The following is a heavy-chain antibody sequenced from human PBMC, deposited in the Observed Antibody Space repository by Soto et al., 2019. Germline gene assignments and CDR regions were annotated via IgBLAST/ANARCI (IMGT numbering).Heavy chain of an antibody. V-gene: IGHV3-30-3*01. CDR2: ISYDGSNK. CDR3: ARDVRFLVWLHYDYGMDV. J-gene: IGHJ6*02. D-gene: IGHD3-3*01. CDR1: GFTFSIYA. Sequence: QVQLVESGGGVVQPVRSLRLSCSASGFTFSIYAMHRARQSPGKGPEWVAVISYDGSNKYYADSVKDRFTISRDNSKNTLYLQMNSLRAEDTAVYYCARDVRFLVWLHYDYGMDVWGQGTTVTVSS.